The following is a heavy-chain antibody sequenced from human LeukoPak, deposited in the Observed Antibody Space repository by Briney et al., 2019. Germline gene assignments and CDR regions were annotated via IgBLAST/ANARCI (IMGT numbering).Heavy chain of an antibody. V-gene: IGHV1-18*01. Sequence: ASVKVSCKASGYTFTSYGISWVRQAPGQGLEWMGWISAYNGNTNYAQKLPGRVTMTTDTSTSTAYMELRSLTSHDTAVYYCARHPSLHRGCYYSDYWGQGPLVTVSS. CDR3: ARHPSLHRGCYYSDY. CDR2: ISAYNGNT. CDR1: GYTFTSYG. J-gene: IGHJ4*02. D-gene: IGHD1-26*01.